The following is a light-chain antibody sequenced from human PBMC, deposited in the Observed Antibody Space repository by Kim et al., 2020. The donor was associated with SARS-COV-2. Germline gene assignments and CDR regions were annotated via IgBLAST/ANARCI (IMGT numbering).Light chain of an antibody. J-gene: IGKJ1*01. CDR3: QKYNSAPWT. V-gene: IGKV1-27*01. CDR1: QDIANS. Sequence: ASVGDRVTITCRASQDIANSLAWYQQKPGKVPKVLIYAASTLQSGVPSRFRGGGSGTEFTLTIGSLQTEDVATYYCQKYNSAPWTFGPGTKVDIK. CDR2: AAS.